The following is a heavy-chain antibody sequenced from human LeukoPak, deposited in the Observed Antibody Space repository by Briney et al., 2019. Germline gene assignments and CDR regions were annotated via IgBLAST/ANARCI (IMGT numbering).Heavy chain of an antibody. D-gene: IGHD6-13*01. CDR1: GGSISSYY. Sequence: PSETLSLTCTVSGGSISSYYWSWIRQPPGKGLEWIGYIYYSGSTNYNPSLKSRVTISVDTSKNQFSLKLSSVTAADTAAYYCARGWPTVGRIQGGLWGRQTASVAATGPFDYWGQGTLVTVSS. CDR2: IYYSGST. CDR3: ARGWPTVGRIQGGLWGRQTASVAATGPFDY. J-gene: IGHJ4*02. V-gene: IGHV4-59*01.